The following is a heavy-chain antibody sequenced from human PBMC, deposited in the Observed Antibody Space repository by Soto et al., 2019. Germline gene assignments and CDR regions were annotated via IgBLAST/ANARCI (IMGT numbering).Heavy chain of an antibody. CDR1: GGSIISASYS. CDR3: AREDAARIERWFDA. D-gene: IGHD6-6*01. J-gene: IGHJ5*02. CDR2: IYSSGST. V-gene: IGHV4-31*11. Sequence: SETLSLTCAVSGGSIISASYSWNWIRQSPGRGLEWIGHIYSSGSTYYNPSLKSRVSISVDTSSNQFSLKLTSVTAADTAVYFCAREDAARIERWFDAWGQGILVTVSS.